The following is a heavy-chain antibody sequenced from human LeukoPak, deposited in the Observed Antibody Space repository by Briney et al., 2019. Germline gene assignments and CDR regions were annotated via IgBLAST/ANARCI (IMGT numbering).Heavy chain of an antibody. Sequence: PSETLSLTCAVYGGSFSGYYWSWIRQPPGKGLEWIGEINHSGSTNYNPSLKSRVTISVDTSENQFSLKLSSVTAADTAVYYCARGRGIAVAGTFKPHFDYWGQGTLVTVSS. D-gene: IGHD6-19*01. CDR1: GGSFSGYY. CDR3: ARGRGIAVAGTFKPHFDY. CDR2: INHSGST. J-gene: IGHJ4*02. V-gene: IGHV4-34*01.